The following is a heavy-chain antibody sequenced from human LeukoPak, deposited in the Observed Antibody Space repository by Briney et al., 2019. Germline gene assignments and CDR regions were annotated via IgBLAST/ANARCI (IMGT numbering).Heavy chain of an antibody. D-gene: IGHD3-16*01. CDR1: GGSRINAGW. CDR2: IFHSGNT. V-gene: IGHV4-4*02. J-gene: IGHJ6*02. CDR3: ARDLGYYYGLDI. Sequence: PSGTLSLTCDVSGGSRINAGWWSWVRQPPGKGLEWIGEIFHSGNTKYNPSLESRVTISVDKSNRQFTLEMKSVTAADTAIYYCARDLGYYYGLDIWSRGTTVTVSS.